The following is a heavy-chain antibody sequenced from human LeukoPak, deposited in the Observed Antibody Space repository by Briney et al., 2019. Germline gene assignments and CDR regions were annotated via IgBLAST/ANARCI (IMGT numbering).Heavy chain of an antibody. CDR2: IKGDGSER. D-gene: IGHD4-23*01. J-gene: IGHJ4*02. CDR1: GFTFSTYW. CDR3: ARDSPFGGN. Sequence: GGSLRLSCAASGFTFSTYWMSWVRQAPGKGLEWVANIKGDGSERNYVDSVKGRFTISRDNAKNSLYLQINSLRAEDTAVYYCARDSPFGGNWGQGTLVTVSS. V-gene: IGHV3-7*01.